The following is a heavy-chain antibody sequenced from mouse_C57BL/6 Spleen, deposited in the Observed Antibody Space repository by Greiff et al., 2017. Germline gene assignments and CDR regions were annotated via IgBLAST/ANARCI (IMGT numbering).Heavy chain of an antibody. CDR1: GFSLTSYG. CDR3: ARPHYDYAWFAY. V-gene: IGHV2-2*01. CDR2: IWSGGST. D-gene: IGHD2-4*01. J-gene: IGHJ3*01. Sequence: QVQLQQSGPGLVQPSQSLSITCTVSGFSLTSYGVHWVRQSPGKGLEWLGVIWSGGSTDYNAAFISRLSISKDNSKSQFFFKMNSLQADDTAIYYCARPHYDYAWFAYWGQGTLVTVSA.